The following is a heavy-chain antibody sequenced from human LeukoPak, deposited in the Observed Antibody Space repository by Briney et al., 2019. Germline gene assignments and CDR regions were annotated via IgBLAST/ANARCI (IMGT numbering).Heavy chain of an antibody. CDR1: GFTVSSYV. J-gene: IGHJ2*01. Sequence: PGGSLRFSCAASGFTVSSYVMTWVRQAPGKGLEWVTTTTGSGATTDYADSGKGRLTISRGNCTNTLALQRNRLRAEGTAVCYCATSSYFDLWGRGTLVTVSS. CDR3: ATSSYFDL. CDR2: TTGSGATT. V-gene: IGHV3-23*01.